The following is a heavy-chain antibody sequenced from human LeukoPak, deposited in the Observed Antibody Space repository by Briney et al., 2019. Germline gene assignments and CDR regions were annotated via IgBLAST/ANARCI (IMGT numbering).Heavy chain of an antibody. CDR2: IYYSGST. D-gene: IGHD3-10*01. Sequence: PSETLSLTCTVSGGSISSSSYYWGWIRQPPGKGLEWIGSIYYSGSTYYNPSLKSRVTISVDTSKNQFSLKLSSVTAADTAVYCCARDSSHYYGSGSYIAVNFDYWGQGTLVTVSS. J-gene: IGHJ4*02. V-gene: IGHV4-39*07. CDR1: GGSISSSSYY. CDR3: ARDSSHYYGSGSYIAVNFDY.